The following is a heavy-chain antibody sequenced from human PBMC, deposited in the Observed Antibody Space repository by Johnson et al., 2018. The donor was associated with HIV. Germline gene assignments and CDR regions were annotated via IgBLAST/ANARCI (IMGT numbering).Heavy chain of an antibody. V-gene: IGHV3-7*03. D-gene: IGHD3-22*01. CDR2: IKQAGSEK. J-gene: IGHJ3*02. Sequence: MQLVESGGGVVRPGGSLRLSCAASGLTVSGNYMTWVRQAPGKGLEWVANIKQAGSEKSYVDSVKGRFTISTANAKNSLYLQMNSLRAEDTAVYYCARVKFSDYYDSSGGDCYSGYDAFDIWGQGTMVTV. CDR3: ARVKFSDYYDSSGGDCYSGYDAFDI. CDR1: GLTVSGNY.